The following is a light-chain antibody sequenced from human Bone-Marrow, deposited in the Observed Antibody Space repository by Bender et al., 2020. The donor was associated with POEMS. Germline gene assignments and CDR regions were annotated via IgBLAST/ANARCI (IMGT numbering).Light chain of an antibody. V-gene: IGLV1-36*01. J-gene: IGLJ2*01. CDR3: SAWGDSLSGCI. Sequence: QSVVTQPPSLSEAPRQRVTISCSGSSSNIGNHGVNWYQQLPGVAPKLLIYYDDLLTPGFSDRVSASTSGTSTSLAISERQSEDEALYYCSAWGDSLSGCIFGGGTKLTVL. CDR1: SSNIGNHG. CDR2: YDD.